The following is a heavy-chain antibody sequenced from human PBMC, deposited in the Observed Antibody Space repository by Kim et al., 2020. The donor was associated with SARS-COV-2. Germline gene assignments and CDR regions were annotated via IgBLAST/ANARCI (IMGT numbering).Heavy chain of an antibody. D-gene: IGHD2-2*01. CDR3: ARGQPLDY. Sequence: SETLSLTCSVSGGSIRSGGKFWTWIRQHPAKGLEWIGYISYSGNSHYSPSLRSRVSISLQTSENQFSLELTSVTAADTAVYYCARGQPLDYWGQGIRGTV. CDR2: ISYSGNS. CDR1: GGSIRSGGKF. J-gene: IGHJ4*02. V-gene: IGHV4-31*03.